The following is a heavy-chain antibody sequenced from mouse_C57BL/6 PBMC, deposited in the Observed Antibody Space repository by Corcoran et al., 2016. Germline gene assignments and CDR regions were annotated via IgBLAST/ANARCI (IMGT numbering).Heavy chain of an antibody. Sequence: EVQLQQSGPELVKPGASVKISCKASGYTFTDYYINWVKQSHGKSLEWIGDINPNNGGTSYNQKFKGKATLTVDKSSSTAYMELRSLTSEDSAVYYCARDSSGSAMDYWGQGTSVTVSS. J-gene: IGHJ4*01. CDR3: ARDSSGSAMDY. CDR1: GYTFTDYY. D-gene: IGHD3-2*02. V-gene: IGHV1-26*01. CDR2: INPNNGGT.